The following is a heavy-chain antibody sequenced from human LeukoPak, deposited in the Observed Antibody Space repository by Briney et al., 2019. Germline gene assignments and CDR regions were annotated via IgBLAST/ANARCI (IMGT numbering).Heavy chain of an antibody. CDR3: AKEDLGYYYDF. D-gene: IGHD6-13*01. CDR2: ISDSRSTI. J-gene: IGHJ4*02. V-gene: IGHV3-48*01. CDR1: GFTFSSYG. Sequence: GGSLRLSCAASGFTFSSYGMHWVRQAPGKGLEWVSYISDSRSTIYYADSVKGRFTISRDNAKNSLYLQMNSLRAEDTAVYYCAKEDLGYYYDFWGQGALVAVSA.